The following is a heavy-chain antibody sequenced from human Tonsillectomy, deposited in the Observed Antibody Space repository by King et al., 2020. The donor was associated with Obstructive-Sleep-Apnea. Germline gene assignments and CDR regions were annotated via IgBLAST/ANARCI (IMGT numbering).Heavy chain of an antibody. V-gene: IGHV4-59*01. CDR2: IYYSGST. D-gene: IGHD4-17*01. J-gene: IGHJ4*02. CDR3: ARGGGYGDYDY. Sequence: MQLQESGPGLVKPSETLSLTCTVSGGSISSYYWSWIRQPPGRGLEWIGYIYYSGSTNYNPSLKSRVTISVDTAKNQFSLKLSSVTAAETAVYYCARGGGYGDYDYWGQGTLVTVSS. CDR1: GGSISSYY.